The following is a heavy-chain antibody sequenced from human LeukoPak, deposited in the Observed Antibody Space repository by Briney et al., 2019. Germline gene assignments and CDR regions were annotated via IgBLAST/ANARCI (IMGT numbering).Heavy chain of an antibody. CDR1: GFTFSSYA. V-gene: IGHV3-48*03. Sequence: PGGSLRLSCAASGFTFSSYAMSWVRQAPGKGLEWVAYISASGTVIYYADSVKGRFTISRDNAKNSLYLQMNSLRAEDTAVYYCARQWLGVDYWGQGTLATVSS. CDR2: ISASGTVI. CDR3: ARQWLGVDY. J-gene: IGHJ4*02. D-gene: IGHD6-19*01.